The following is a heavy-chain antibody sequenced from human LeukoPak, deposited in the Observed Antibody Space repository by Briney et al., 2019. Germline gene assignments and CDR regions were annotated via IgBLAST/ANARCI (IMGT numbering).Heavy chain of an antibody. J-gene: IGHJ4*02. V-gene: IGHV3-48*03. Sequence: GGSLRLSCAASGFTFSSYEMNWVRQAPGKGLGWVSYISSGSTIYDADSVKGRFTISRDNAKNSLYLQMNSLRAEDTAVYYCARESIAVAGAPFDYWGQGTLVTVSS. CDR1: GFTFSSYE. CDR2: ISSGSTI. D-gene: IGHD6-19*01. CDR3: ARESIAVAGAPFDY.